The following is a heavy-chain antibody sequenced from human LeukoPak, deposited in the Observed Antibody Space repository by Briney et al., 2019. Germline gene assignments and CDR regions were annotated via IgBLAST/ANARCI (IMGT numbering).Heavy chain of an antibody. CDR3: ARDSVSDY. CDR1: GFTFSSYA. CDR2: ISYDGSNK. Sequence: TGRSLRLSCAASGFTFSSYAMHWVRQAPGKGLEWVAVISYDGSNKYYADSVKGRFTISRDNSKNTLYLQMNSLRAEDTAVYYCARDSVSDYWGQGTLVTVSS. V-gene: IGHV3-30*04. J-gene: IGHJ4*02.